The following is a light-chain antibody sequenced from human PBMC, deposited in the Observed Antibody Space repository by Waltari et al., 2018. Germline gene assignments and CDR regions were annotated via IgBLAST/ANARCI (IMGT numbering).Light chain of an antibody. Sequence: EIVLTQSPGTLSLSPGETATLSCRASQSVKSEYLTWYQQKPGQAPRLLVYGASSRATGIPDMFSGSGSGTDFTLTSRRLEPEDFAVFYCLQWGASQWTFGQGTRVEVK. V-gene: IGKV3-20*01. CDR1: QSVKSEY. CDR3: LQWGASQWT. J-gene: IGKJ1*01. CDR2: GAS.